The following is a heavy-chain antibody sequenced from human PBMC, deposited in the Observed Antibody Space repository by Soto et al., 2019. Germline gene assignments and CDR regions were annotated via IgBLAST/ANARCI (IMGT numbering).Heavy chain of an antibody. J-gene: IGHJ6*02. Sequence: QVQLVQSGAEVKKPGSSVKVSCKASGGTFSRYAISWVRQAPGQRLEWMGGIIAIFGTANYAQKFQGRVTVTAKESTRTTLKERSSLTSEDTAVYYCARDIVFGGTYGMDVWGQGTTVTVSS. CDR1: GGTFSRYA. CDR3: ARDIVFGGTYGMDV. CDR2: IIAIFGTA. D-gene: IGHD3-16*01. V-gene: IGHV1-69*12.